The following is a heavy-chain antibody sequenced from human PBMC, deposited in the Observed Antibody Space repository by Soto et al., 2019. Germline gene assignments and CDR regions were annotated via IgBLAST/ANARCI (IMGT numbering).Heavy chain of an antibody. J-gene: IGHJ3*01. V-gene: IGHV3-74*01. CDR3: ARHPGLKVDAFDF. Sequence: EMQLVESGGGLVQPGGSLRLSCAASGFTFSRYWMHWVRQAPGKGLVWVSRLNTDGKDTRYADSVKGRLTISRDNAKNTLYLQMTTLRAEDTAVYYCARHPGLKVDAFDFWGPGTMVSVSS. CDR1: GFTFSRYW. D-gene: IGHD6-19*01. CDR2: LNTDGKDT.